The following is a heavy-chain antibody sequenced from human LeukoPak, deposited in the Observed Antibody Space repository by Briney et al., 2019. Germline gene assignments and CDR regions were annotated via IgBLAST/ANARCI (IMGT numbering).Heavy chain of an antibody. CDR2: VNWNSSAI. CDR1: GFTFDDYG. Sequence: RPGGSLRLSCAASGFTFDDYGMSWVRQPPGKGLEWVSGVNWNSSAILYADSEKGRFIVSRDNAKNSLYLQMNSLSAEDTALYYCVRDEAGPDHWGQGTLVTVSS. CDR3: VRDEAGPDH. V-gene: IGHV3-20*04. J-gene: IGHJ5*02.